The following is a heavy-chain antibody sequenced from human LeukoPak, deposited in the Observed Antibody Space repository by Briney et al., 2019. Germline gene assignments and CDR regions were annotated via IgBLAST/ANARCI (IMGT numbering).Heavy chain of an antibody. J-gene: IGHJ4*02. D-gene: IGHD7-27*01. CDR2: ITGSGGTT. Sequence: GGSLRLSCAASGFAFSNYGMNWVRQAPGKGLEWVSGITGSGGTTYYADSVKGGFTISRDNSKNTLYLQMNSPRAEDTAAYYCAKDGNWARFENWGQGTLVTVS. V-gene: IGHV3-23*01. CDR3: AKDGNWARFEN. CDR1: GFAFSNYG.